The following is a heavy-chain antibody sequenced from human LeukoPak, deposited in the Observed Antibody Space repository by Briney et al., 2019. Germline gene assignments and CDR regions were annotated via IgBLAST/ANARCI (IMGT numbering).Heavy chain of an antibody. CDR3: ARPVYGSGFRFDP. V-gene: IGHV4-39*01. J-gene: IGHJ5*02. CDR1: GGSISSISYY. Sequence: SETLSLTCTVSGGSISSISYYWAWIRQPPGKGLEWIGSIYYSGSTYYNPSLKSRFTISIDTSNNQFSLRLSSVTAADTAVYYCARPVYGSGFRFDPWGQGTLVTVSS. CDR2: IYYSGST. D-gene: IGHD3-10*01.